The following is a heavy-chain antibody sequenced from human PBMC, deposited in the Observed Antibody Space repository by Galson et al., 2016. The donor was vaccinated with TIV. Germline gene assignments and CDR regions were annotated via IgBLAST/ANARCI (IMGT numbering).Heavy chain of an antibody. D-gene: IGHD1-14*01. CDR1: GYTFIGYV. CDR3: ARDRGGTVDFDK. V-gene: IGHV1-3*01. Sequence: SVKVSCKASGYTFIGYVIHWVRQAPGQRLEWMGWINPANGETQSSQRFQGKFTLTTDTSASTAYMARSSLGSEDTAGYYCARDRGGTVDFDKWGQGTLVTVSS. J-gene: IGHJ4*02. CDR2: INPANGET.